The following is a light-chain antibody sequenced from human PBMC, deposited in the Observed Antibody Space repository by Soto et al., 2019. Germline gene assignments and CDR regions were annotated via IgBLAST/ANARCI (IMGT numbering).Light chain of an antibody. CDR1: SSNIGAGYD. J-gene: IGLJ3*02. CDR2: GNS. V-gene: IGLV1-40*01. CDR3: QSYDSSLRGRV. Sequence: QSVLTQPPSVSGAPGQRVTISCTGSSSNIGAGYDVHWYQQLPGTAPKLLIYGNSNRPSGVPDRLSGSKSGTSASLAITGLQAEDEADYYCQSYDSSLRGRVFGGGTQLTVL.